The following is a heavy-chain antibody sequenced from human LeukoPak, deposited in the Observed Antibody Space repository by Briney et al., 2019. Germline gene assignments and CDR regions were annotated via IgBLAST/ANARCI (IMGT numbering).Heavy chain of an antibody. D-gene: IGHD6-19*01. CDR1: GFTFSSYG. Sequence: PGGSLRLSCAASGFTFSSYGMHWVRQAPGKGLEWVAFIRYDGSNKYYADSVKGRFTISRDNSKNTLYLQMNSLRAEDTAVYYCAKPTYSSGWTPPTDYWGQGTLVTVSS. CDR2: IRYDGSNK. J-gene: IGHJ4*02. V-gene: IGHV3-30*02. CDR3: AKPTYSSGWTPPTDY.